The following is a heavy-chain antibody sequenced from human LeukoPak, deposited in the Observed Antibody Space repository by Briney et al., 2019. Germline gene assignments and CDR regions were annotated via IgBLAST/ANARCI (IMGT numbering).Heavy chain of an antibody. D-gene: IGHD5-24*01. V-gene: IGHV4-34*01. J-gene: IGHJ3*02. CDR3: ARAEDEFDI. CDR1: GGSFSGYY. Sequence: SETLSLTCAVYGGSFSGYYWSWIRQPPGKGLEWIGEINHSGSTKYNPSLKSRVTISAVTPKNQFSLRLSSVTAADTAVYYCARAEDEFDIWGQGTMVTVSS. CDR2: INHSGST.